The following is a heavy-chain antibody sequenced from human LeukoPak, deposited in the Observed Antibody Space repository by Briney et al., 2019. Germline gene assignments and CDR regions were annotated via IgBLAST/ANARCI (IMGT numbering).Heavy chain of an antibody. D-gene: IGHD6-19*01. J-gene: IGHJ6*02. CDR2: IIPIFGTA. V-gene: IGHV1-69*05. CDR3: ARVQAGWFTYYYYGMDV. Sequence: ASVKVSCKASGGTFSSYAISWVRQAPGQGLEWMGGIIPIFGTANYAQKFQGRVTITTDESTSTAYMELSSLRSEDTAVCYCARVQAGWFTYYYYGMDVWGQGTTVTVSS. CDR1: GGTFSSYA.